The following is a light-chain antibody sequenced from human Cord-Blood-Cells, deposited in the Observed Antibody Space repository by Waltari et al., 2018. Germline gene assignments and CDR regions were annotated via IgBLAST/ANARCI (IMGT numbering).Light chain of an antibody. Sequence: DIQMTQSPSTLSASVGDRVTITCRASLSISSWLAWYELKPGKAPKLLIYKASSLESGVPSRFSGSGSGTVVTLTISRLQPEDCATYCCEQYNSYWTFGQGTKVEIK. J-gene: IGKJ1*01. V-gene: IGKV1-5*03. CDR2: KAS. CDR3: EQYNSYWT. CDR1: LSISSW.